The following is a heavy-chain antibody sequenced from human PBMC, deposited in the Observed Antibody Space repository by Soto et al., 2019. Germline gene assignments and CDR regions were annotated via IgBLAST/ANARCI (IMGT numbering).Heavy chain of an antibody. D-gene: IGHD2-15*01. CDR3: ARYCSGGSCDSNTAFDI. CDR1: GYTFTSYG. Sequence: AAVKVSCKASGYTFTSYGITWVRQAPGQGLEYMGWISAYNGNTNYAQKLQGRVTMTADTSTNTAYMELRSLRSDDTAVYYCARYCSGGSCDSNTAFDIWGQGTMVTVSS. V-gene: IGHV1-18*01. CDR2: ISAYNGNT. J-gene: IGHJ3*02.